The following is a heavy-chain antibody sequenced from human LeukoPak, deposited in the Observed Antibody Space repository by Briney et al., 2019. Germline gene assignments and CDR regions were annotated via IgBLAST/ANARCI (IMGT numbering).Heavy chain of an antibody. CDR1: GFTFSSYS. Sequence: GGSLRLSCAASGFTFSSYSMNWVRQAPGKGLEWVSSISTSSIYIYYADSVKGRFTISRGNAKNSLYLQMNSLRAEDTAVYYCAKARYYDSSDPFDYWGQGTLVTVSS. D-gene: IGHD3-22*01. CDR3: AKARYYDSSDPFDY. V-gene: IGHV3-21*04. J-gene: IGHJ4*02. CDR2: ISTSSIYI.